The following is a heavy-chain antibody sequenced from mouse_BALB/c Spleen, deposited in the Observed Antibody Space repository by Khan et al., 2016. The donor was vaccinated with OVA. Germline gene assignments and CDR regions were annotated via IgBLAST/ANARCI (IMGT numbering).Heavy chain of an antibody. J-gene: IGHJ1*01. Sequence: EVELVESGPGLVKPSQSLALTCTVSGSSIPSDYAWNWIRQFPGSKLEWMGYIRNSGNTSYNPSLKSRITITRDTSKNQFFLQLNSVTTEDTATYYCARDGNWYFDVRGSGTTVTVSS. CDR2: IRNSGNT. CDR1: GSSIPSDYA. CDR3: ARDGNWYFDV. V-gene: IGHV3-2*02. D-gene: IGHD2-1*01.